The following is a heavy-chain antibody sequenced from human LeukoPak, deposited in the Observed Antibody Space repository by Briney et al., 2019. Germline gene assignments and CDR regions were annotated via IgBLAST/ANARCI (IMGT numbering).Heavy chain of an antibody. CDR2: IRDGGHDT. D-gene: IGHD2-15*01. CDR1: GFTFSRYA. CDR3: AKDRDGYCSGGRCYYDAFDI. J-gene: IGHJ3*02. Sequence: PGGSLRLSCAASGFTFSRYAMNWVRQAPGKGLEWVSVIRDGGHDTYYADSVKGRFTISRDNSKNTLYLQMNSLRTEDTAVYYCAKDRDGYCSGGRCYYDAFDIWGQGTVVTVSS. V-gene: IGHV3-23*01.